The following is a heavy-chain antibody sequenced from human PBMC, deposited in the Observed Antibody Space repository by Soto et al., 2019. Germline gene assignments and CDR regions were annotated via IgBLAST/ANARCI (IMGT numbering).Heavy chain of an antibody. CDR2: IWYDGSNK. Sequence: GGSLRLSCAASGFTFSSYAMSWVRQAPGKGLEWVAVIWYDGSNKYYADSVKGRFTISRDNSKNTLYLQMNSLIAEDTAVYYCARASGYYYGMDVWGQGTTVTVSS. J-gene: IGHJ6*02. V-gene: IGHV3-33*08. CDR1: GFTFSSYA. CDR3: ARASGYYYGMDV.